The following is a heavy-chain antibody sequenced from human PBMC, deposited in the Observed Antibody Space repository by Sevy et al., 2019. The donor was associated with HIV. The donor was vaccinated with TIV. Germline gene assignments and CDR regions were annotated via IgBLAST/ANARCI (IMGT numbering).Heavy chain of an antibody. D-gene: IGHD4-4*01. CDR2: IWCDGSNK. J-gene: IGHJ4*02. CDR3: ARGFLTVTTGFDY. Sequence: GGSLRLSCAASGFTFSSYGMHWVRQAPGKGLEWVAVIWCDGSNKYYADSVKGRFTISRDNSKNTLYLQMNSLRAEDTAVYYCARGFLTVTTGFDYWGQGTLVTVSS. CDR1: GFTFSSYG. V-gene: IGHV3-33*01.